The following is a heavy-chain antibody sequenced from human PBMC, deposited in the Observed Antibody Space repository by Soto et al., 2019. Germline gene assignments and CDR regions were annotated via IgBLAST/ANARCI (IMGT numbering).Heavy chain of an antibody. V-gene: IGHV3-30*18. CDR2: ISYDGSNK. J-gene: IGHJ4*02. Sequence: QVQLVESGGGVVQPGRSLRLSCAASGFTFSSYGMHWVRQAPGKGLEWVAVISYDGSNKYYADSVKGRFTISRDNSKNTLYLQMNSLRAEDTAVYYCAKDHSNDYGDYWGQVTLVTVSS. CDR3: AKDHSNDYGDY. CDR1: GFTFSSYG.